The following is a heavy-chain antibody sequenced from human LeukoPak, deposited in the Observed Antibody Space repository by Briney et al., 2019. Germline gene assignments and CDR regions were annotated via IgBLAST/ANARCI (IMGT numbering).Heavy chain of an antibody. D-gene: IGHD5-18*01. J-gene: IGHJ4*02. CDR2: IYYSGST. V-gene: IGHV4-61*01. CDR1: GGSVSSGSYY. CDR3: ARDGTAMASFDY. Sequence: PSETLSLTCTVSGGSVSSGSYYWSWIRQPPGKGLEWIGYIYYSGSTNYNPSLKGRVTISVDTSKNQFSLKLSSVTAADTAVYYCARDGTAMASFDYWGQGTLVTVSS.